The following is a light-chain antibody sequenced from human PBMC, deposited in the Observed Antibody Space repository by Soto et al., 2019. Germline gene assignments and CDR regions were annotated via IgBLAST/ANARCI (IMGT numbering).Light chain of an antibody. CDR1: NNDVGGYHY. V-gene: IGLV2-14*01. CDR2: EVT. Sequence: QSALTQPASVSGSPGQSITISCTGTNNDVGGYHYVSWYQQHPGKAPKVMIYEVTNRPSGVSNRFSGSKSGNTASLTISGLQADDEADYYCSSFTTDSTLVFGGGTKLTVL. CDR3: SSFTTDSTLV. J-gene: IGLJ3*02.